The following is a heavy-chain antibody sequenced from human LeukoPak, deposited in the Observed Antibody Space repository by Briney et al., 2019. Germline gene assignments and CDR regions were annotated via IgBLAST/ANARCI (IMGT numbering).Heavy chain of an antibody. Sequence: SETLSLTCAVSGYSISSGYYWGWIRQPPGKGLEWIGSIYHSGSTYYNPSLKSRVTISVDTSKHQFSLKLSSVTAADTAVYYCARSPPGIAAAGTLGSFDPWGQGTLVTVSS. CDR3: ARSPPGIAAAGTLGSFDP. CDR2: IYHSGST. CDR1: GYSISSGYY. D-gene: IGHD6-13*01. J-gene: IGHJ5*02. V-gene: IGHV4-38-2*01.